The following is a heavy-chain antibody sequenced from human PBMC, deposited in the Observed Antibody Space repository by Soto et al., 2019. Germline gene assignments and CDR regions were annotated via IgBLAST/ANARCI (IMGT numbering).Heavy chain of an antibody. D-gene: IGHD2-15*01. Sequence: SETLSLTCTVSGGSISSYYWSWIRQPPGKGLEWIGYIYYSGSTNYNPSLMSRVTISVDTSKNQFSLKLSSVTAADTAVYYCARPIVAATSKGVWFDPWGQGTLVTVSS. V-gene: IGHV4-59*01. CDR1: GGSISSYY. J-gene: IGHJ5*02. CDR3: ARPIVAATSKGVWFDP. CDR2: IYYSGST.